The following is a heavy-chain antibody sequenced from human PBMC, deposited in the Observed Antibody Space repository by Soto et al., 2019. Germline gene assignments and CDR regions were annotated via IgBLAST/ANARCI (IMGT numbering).Heavy chain of an antibody. J-gene: IGHJ6*03. CDR2: ISWNSGSI. CDR3: AKDSGTLIAAAVNYYYYYMDV. D-gene: IGHD6-13*01. CDR1: GFTFDDYA. V-gene: IGHV3-9*01. Sequence: EAQLVESGGGLVQPGRSLRLSCAASGFTFDDYAMHWVRQAPGKGLEWVSGISWNSGSIGYADSVKGRFTISRDNAKNSLYLQMNSLRAEDTALYYCAKDSGTLIAAAVNYYYYYMDVWGKGTTVTVSS.